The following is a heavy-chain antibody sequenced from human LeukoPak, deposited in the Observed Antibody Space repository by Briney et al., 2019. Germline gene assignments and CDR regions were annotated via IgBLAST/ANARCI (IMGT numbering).Heavy chain of an antibody. V-gene: IGHV4-39*01. J-gene: IGHJ3*02. CDR1: GGSISTTSYY. CDR2: IYYVGNT. D-gene: IGHD3-10*01. Sequence: SETLSLTCTVSGGSISTTSYYWGWIRQSPGKGLEWIASIYYVGNTYYNPSLKSRVTVSVDTSKSQYSLKLSSVTAADTAVYYCARQSPTYFGSGLGTFDIWGQGTTVTVS. CDR3: ARQSPTYFGSGLGTFDI.